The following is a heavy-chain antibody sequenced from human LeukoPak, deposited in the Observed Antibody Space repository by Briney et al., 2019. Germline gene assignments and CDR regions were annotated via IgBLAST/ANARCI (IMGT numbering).Heavy chain of an antibody. CDR3: ARGIAPEESVAIDY. J-gene: IGHJ4*02. CDR2: IKFDGNVI. D-gene: IGHD6-13*01. CDR1: GFTFSSYA. V-gene: IGHV3-74*03. Sequence: GGSLRLSCAASGFTFSSYAMSWVRQAPGQGLDYVSRIKFDGNVITYADSVEGRFTIARDNARNILSLQVSSLRAEDTAVYYCARGIAPEESVAIDYWGQGALVTVSS.